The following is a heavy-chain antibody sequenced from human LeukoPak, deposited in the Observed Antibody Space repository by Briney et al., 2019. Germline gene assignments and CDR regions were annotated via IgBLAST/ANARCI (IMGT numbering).Heavy chain of an antibody. D-gene: IGHD4-23*01. CDR3: ARDDYGDNSGLFHY. V-gene: IGHV1-18*04. CDR2: ISAYNGNT. Sequence: ALVKVSCKASGYTFFNYGITWVRQAPGQGLEWMGWISAYNGNTDYAQKFQGRVTMTTDTSTTTSYMELTSLISDDTAVYYCARDDYGDNSGLFHYWGQGTLVTVSS. CDR1: GYTFFNYG. J-gene: IGHJ4*02.